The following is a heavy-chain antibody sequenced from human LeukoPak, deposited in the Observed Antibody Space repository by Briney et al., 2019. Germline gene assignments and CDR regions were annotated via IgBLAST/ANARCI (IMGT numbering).Heavy chain of an antibody. D-gene: IGHD1-26*01. CDR2: IKSKTDGGTT. CDR1: GFTFSNAW. V-gene: IGHV3-15*01. Sequence: GGSLRLSCAASGFTFSNAWMSWVRQAPGKGLEWVGRIKSKTDGGTTDYAAPVKGRFTISRDDSKNTLYPQMNSLKTEDTAVYYCTTASIVGATQHWGQGTLVTVSS. J-gene: IGHJ1*01. CDR3: TTASIVGATQH.